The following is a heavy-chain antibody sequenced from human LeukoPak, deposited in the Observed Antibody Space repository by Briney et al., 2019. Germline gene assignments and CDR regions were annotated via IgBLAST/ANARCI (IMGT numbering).Heavy chain of an antibody. D-gene: IGHD3-22*01. Sequence: ASVKVSCKASGGTFSSYAISWVRQAPGQGLEWMGGIIPIFGTANYAQKFQGRVTITADESTSTAYMELSGLRSEDTAVYYCARDASGDYDSSGPFDIWGQGTMVTVSS. J-gene: IGHJ3*02. CDR2: IIPIFGTA. V-gene: IGHV1-69*13. CDR1: GGTFSSYA. CDR3: ARDASGDYDSSGPFDI.